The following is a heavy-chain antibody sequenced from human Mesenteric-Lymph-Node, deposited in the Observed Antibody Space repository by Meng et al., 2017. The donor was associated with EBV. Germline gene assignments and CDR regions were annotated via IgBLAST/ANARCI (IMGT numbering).Heavy chain of an antibody. V-gene: IGHV1-3*05. CDR2: INAGNGNT. Sequence: QAGVEEKAPGLSVKVSCKASGDVLTSYALHWVRQAPGQRLEWMGWINAGNGNTKYSQKFQDRLTITRDTPARTVYMELRGLTSEDKAVYYCASRFCGGDCNFYYFEDWGQGTLVTVSS. J-gene: IGHJ4*02. CDR3: ASRFCGGDCNFYYFED. D-gene: IGHD2-21*02. CDR1: GDVLTSYA.